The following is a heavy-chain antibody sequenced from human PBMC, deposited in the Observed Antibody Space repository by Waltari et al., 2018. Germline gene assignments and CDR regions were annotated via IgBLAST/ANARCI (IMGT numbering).Heavy chain of an antibody. CDR3: ARELGIVGATDQNY. CDR1: GFTFSSYS. J-gene: IGHJ4*02. V-gene: IGHV3-21*01. CDR2: ISSSSYI. D-gene: IGHD1-26*01. Sequence: EVQLVESGGGLVKPGGSLRLSCAASGFTFSSYSMNWVRQAPGKGLEWVSSISSSSYIYYADSVKGRFTISRDNAKNSLYLQMNSLRAEDTAVYYCARELGIVGATDQNYWGQETLVTVSS.